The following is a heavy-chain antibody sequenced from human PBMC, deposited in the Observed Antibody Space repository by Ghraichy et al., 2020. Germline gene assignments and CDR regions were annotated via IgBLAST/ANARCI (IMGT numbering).Heavy chain of an antibody. V-gene: IGHV3-21*01. D-gene: IGHD2-2*01. CDR3: ARDPPRGVVVLPAPGTFDI. CDR1: GFTFSRCN. J-gene: IGHJ3*02. CDR2: ISSTNSYI. Sequence: GGSLRLSCAASGFTFSRCNMNWVRQAPGKGLEWFSSISSTNSYIYYADSVKGRFTISRDNAKNSLYLQMNSLGAEDTAVYYCARDPPRGVVVLPAPGTFDIWGQGTMVTVSA.